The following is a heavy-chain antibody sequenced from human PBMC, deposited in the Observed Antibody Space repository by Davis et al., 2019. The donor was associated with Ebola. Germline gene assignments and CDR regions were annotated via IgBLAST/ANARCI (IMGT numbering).Heavy chain of an antibody. CDR1: GGSFSGYY. Sequence: MPSETLSLTCAVYGGSFSGYYWSWIRQPPGKGLEWIGYIYHSGSTYYNPSLKSRVTISVDRSKNQFSLKLSSVTAADTAVYYCARGRIAVAGGFYYYYGMDVWGQGTTVTVSS. CDR3: ARGRIAVAGGFYYYYGMDV. CDR2: IYHSGST. J-gene: IGHJ6*02. V-gene: IGHV4-34*01. D-gene: IGHD6-19*01.